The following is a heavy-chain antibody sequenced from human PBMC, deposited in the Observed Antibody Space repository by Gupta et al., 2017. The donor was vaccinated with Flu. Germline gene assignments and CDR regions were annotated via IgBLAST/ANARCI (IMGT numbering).Heavy chain of an antibody. CDR2: ISGSGGST. Sequence: EVQLLESGGGLVQPGGSLRLSCAASGFTFSSYAMSWVRQAPGKGLEWVSAISGSGGSTYYADSVKGRFTISRDNSKNTLYLQMNSLRAEDTAVYYCAKGTIVGAANYYYYGMDVWGQGTTVTVSS. J-gene: IGHJ6*02. CDR3: AKGTIVGAANYYYYGMDV. D-gene: IGHD1-26*01. CDR1: GFTFSSYA. V-gene: IGHV3-23*01.